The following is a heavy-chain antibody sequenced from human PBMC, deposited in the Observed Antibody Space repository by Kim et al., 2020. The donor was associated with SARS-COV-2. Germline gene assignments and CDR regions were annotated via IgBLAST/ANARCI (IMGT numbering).Heavy chain of an antibody. Sequence: NDYEVSVKSRIAVNPDTSKNQFSLQLSSGTPEDTAVYYCARVGSSSNFDHWGQGTLVTVSS. V-gene: IGHV6-1*01. CDR3: ARVGSSSNFDH. J-gene: IGHJ4*02. D-gene: IGHD6-13*01. CDR2: N.